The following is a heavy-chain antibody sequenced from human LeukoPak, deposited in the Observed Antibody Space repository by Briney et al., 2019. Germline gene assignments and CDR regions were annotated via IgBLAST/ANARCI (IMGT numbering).Heavy chain of an antibody. D-gene: IGHD6-19*01. Sequence: GGSLRLSCAASGFTFSYYSMNWVRQAPGKGLEWVSYISPSSSSIYYADSVKGRFTISRDNAKNSLYLQINSLRAEDTAVYYCARDRSSGWYLTPGFDPWGQGTLVTVS. V-gene: IGHV3-48*04. J-gene: IGHJ5*02. CDR1: GFTFSYYS. CDR2: ISPSSSSI. CDR3: ARDRSSGWYLTPGFDP.